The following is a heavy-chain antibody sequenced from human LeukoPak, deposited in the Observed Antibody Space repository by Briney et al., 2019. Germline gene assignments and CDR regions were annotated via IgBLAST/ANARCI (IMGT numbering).Heavy chain of an antibody. J-gene: IGHJ3*02. CDR1: GGSISSSSYY. D-gene: IGHD3-22*01. Sequence: SETLSLTCTVSGGSISSSSYYWGWIRQPPGRGLEWIGSIYYSGSTFYSPSLKSRVTISVDTSKNQFSLKLTSVTAADTAVYYCAKRARAVDSSGYYYSRNLKDAFDIWGQGTMVTVSS. V-gene: IGHV4-39*01. CDR2: IYYSGST. CDR3: AKRARAVDSSGYYYSRNLKDAFDI.